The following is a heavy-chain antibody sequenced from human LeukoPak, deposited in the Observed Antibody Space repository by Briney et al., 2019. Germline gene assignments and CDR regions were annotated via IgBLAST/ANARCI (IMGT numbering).Heavy chain of an antibody. V-gene: IGHV3-30*18. CDR1: GFTFSTYG. CDR3: AKEGWDKSYWYGRIDY. Sequence: GGSLRLSCAATGFTFSTYGMHWVRQAPGKGLEWVAAISNGGNKKYYADSVKGRFTISRDNPKNTLFLQMNSLRAEDTAVYYCAKEGWDKSYWYGRIDYWGQGTLVTVSS. CDR2: ISNGGNKK. J-gene: IGHJ4*02. D-gene: IGHD2-8*02.